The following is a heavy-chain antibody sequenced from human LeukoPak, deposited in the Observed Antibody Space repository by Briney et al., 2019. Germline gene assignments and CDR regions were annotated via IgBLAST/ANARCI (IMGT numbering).Heavy chain of an antibody. CDR1: GGSIATRNYY. CDR3: ASQQRNIRPSGSGYIAYDQKIDS. D-gene: IGHD5-12*01. V-gene: IGHV4-39*01. J-gene: IGHJ4*02. Sequence: PSETLSLTCSVSGGSIATRNYYWGWIRQPPGKGLEWIASMYYSGSTSYNPSLNNRVTISVDTSKNQFSVKLRSVTAADTAVYYCASQQRNIRPSGSGYIAYDQKIDSWGQGTLVTVSS. CDR2: MYYSGST.